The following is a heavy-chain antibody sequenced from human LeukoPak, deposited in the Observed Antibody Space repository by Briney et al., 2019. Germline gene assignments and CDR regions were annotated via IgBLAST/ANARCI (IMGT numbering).Heavy chain of an antibody. Sequence: GGSLRLSCAASGFSFSNYWMHWVRQAPGKGLVWVTRMNSDGSATYYADSVQGRFTISRDNAKNTLYLQMNSLRAEDAAMYFCAKGPNYFDSWGQGTLVTVSS. CDR2: MNSDGSAT. J-gene: IGHJ4*02. CDR3: AKGPNYFDS. V-gene: IGHV3-74*01. CDR1: GFSFSNYW.